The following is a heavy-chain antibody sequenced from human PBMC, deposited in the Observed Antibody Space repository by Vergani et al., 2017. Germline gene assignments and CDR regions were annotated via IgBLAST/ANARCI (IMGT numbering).Heavy chain of an antibody. CDR2: INPSGGHT. CDR3: ARGDYGILTGYRY. J-gene: IGHJ4*02. CDR1: GYTFSNYY. D-gene: IGHD3-9*01. Sequence: QVQVVQPGAEVNKSGASVKVSCKTSGYTFSNYYMHWVRQAPGQGLEWMGIINPSGGHTNYAKKFQGRVTMTMDTSTRTVYMELSSLRSEDTAIYYCARGDYGILTGYRYWGQGTLVTVSA. V-gene: IGHV1-46*03.